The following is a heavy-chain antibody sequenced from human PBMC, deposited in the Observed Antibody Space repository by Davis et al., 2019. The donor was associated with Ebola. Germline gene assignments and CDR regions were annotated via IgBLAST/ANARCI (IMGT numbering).Heavy chain of an antibody. CDR2: ISYDGSNK. CDR1: GFTFSSYA. J-gene: IGHJ4*02. Sequence: PGGSLRLSCAASGFTFSSYAMHWVRQAPGKGLEWVAVISYDGSNKYYADSVKGRFTISRDNSKNTLYLQMNSLRAEDTAVYYCARSISEWELLSPDYWGQGTLVTVSS. V-gene: IGHV3-30-3*01. D-gene: IGHD1-26*01. CDR3: ARSISEWELLSPDY.